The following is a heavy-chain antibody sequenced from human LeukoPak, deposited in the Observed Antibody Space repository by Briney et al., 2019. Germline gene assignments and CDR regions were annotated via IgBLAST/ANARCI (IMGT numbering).Heavy chain of an antibody. J-gene: IGHJ4*02. Sequence: PGGSLRLSCAASGFTFSSYGMHWVRQAPGKGLEWVAVIWYDGSNKYYADSVKGRFTISRDNSKNTLYLQMNSLRAEDTAVYYCARASTPSIAAAGIDYWGQGTLVTVSS. D-gene: IGHD6-13*01. V-gene: IGHV3-33*01. CDR1: GFTFSSYG. CDR2: IWYDGSNK. CDR3: ARASTPSIAAAGIDY.